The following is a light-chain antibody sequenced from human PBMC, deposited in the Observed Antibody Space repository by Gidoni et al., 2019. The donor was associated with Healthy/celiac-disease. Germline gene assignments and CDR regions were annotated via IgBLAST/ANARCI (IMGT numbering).Light chain of an antibody. CDR1: QGISSA. V-gene: IGKV1-13*02. CDR3: QQFKSYPLT. J-gene: IGKJ4*01. CDR2: DAS. Sequence: AIQLTQSPSSLSASVGDRVTITCRASQGISSALAWYQQKPGKAPKFMIYDASSLESGVPSRFSGSGSGTDFTLTTSSLQPEDFATYYCQQFKSYPLTFGGGTKVEIK.